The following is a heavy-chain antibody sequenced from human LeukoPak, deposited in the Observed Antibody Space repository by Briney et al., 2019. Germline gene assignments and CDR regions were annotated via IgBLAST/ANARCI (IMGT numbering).Heavy chain of an antibody. CDR3: ARKRFFLLSSGGYFDY. D-gene: IGHD3-10*01. J-gene: IGHJ4*02. CDR1: GGSFSGYF. V-gene: IGHV4-34*01. Sequence: PSETLSLTCAVYGGSFSGYFWSRIRQPPGKGLEWIGEINHSGSTNYNPSLKSRVTISVDTSKNQFSLRLSSVTAADTAVYYCARKRFFLLSSGGYFDYWGQGTLVTVSS. CDR2: INHSGST.